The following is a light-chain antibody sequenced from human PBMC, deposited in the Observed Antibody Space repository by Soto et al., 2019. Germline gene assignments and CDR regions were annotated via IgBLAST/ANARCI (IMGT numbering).Light chain of an antibody. V-gene: IGLV2-14*01. CDR3: SSYTSSSTQV. Sequence: QSALTQPASVSGSPGQSVTISCTGTSSDVGGFNYVSWYQQHPGKAPKLMIYDVSNRPSGVSNRFSGSKSGNTASLTISGLQAEDEADYHSSSYTSSSTQVFGTGTKLTVL. CDR2: DVS. J-gene: IGLJ1*01. CDR1: SSDVGGFNY.